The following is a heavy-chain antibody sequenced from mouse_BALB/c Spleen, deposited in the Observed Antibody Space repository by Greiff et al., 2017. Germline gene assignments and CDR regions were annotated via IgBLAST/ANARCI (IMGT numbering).Heavy chain of an antibody. D-gene: IGHD1-1*01. V-gene: IGHV1-54*01. J-gene: IGHJ2*01. Sequence: SGAELVRPGTSVKVSCKASGYAFTNYLIEWVKQRPGQGLEWIGVINPGSGGTNYNEKFKGKATLTADKSSSTAYMQLSSLTSDDSAVYFCARSPYYGSSYLDYWGQGTTLTVSS. CDR3: ARSPYYGSSYLDY. CDR1: GYAFTNYL. CDR2: INPGSGGT.